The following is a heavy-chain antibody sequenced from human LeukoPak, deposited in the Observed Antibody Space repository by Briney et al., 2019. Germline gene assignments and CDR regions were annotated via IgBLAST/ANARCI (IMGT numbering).Heavy chain of an antibody. V-gene: IGHV1-3*01. CDR3: ARDRSTGIRNPVFDY. CDR1: GYTFTSYA. D-gene: IGHD1-14*01. J-gene: IGHJ4*02. CDR2: INAGNGNT. Sequence: ASVKVSCKASGYTFTSYAMHWVRQAPGQRLEWMGWINAGNGNTKYSQKFQGRVTMTRDTSTSTVYMELSSLRSEDTAVYYCARDRSTGIRNPVFDYWGQGTLVTVSS.